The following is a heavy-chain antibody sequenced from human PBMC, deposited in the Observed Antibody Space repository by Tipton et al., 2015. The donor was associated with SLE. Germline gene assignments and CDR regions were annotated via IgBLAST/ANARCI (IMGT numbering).Heavy chain of an antibody. Sequence: QLVQSGAEVKKPGASVRVSCKASGYTFTAYGISWVRQAPGQGLEWMGWISPHNGNTKCIQKLQGRVTMTTDTSTSTAYMELRSLRSDDTAVYYCASGWVGATGYFDYWGQGTLVTVSS. CDR2: ISPHNGNT. J-gene: IGHJ4*02. CDR3: ASGWVGATGYFDY. V-gene: IGHV1-18*01. D-gene: IGHD1-26*01. CDR1: GYTFTAYG.